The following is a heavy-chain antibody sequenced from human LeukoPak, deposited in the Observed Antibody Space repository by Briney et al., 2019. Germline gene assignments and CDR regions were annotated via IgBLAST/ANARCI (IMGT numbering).Heavy chain of an antibody. CDR2: IYTSGST. V-gene: IGHV4-61*02. CDR3: ARVWVDYYDSSGYYIDY. CDR1: GGSISSGSYY. Sequence: KASETLSLTCTVSGGSISSGSYYWSWIRQPAGKGLEWIGRIYTSGSTNYNPSLKSRVTISVDTSKNQFSLKLSSVTAADTAVYYCARVWVDYYDSSGYYIDYWGQGTLVTVSS. J-gene: IGHJ4*02. D-gene: IGHD3-22*01.